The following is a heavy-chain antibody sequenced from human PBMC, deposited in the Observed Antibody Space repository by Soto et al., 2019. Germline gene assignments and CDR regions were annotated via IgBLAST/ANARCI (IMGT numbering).Heavy chain of an antibody. D-gene: IGHD1-7*01. J-gene: IGHJ4*02. CDR1: GFTFSSYG. Sequence: QVQLVESGGGVVQPGRSLRISCAASGFTFSSYGMHWVRQDPGKGLEWVAVISYDGSNKYYADSVKGRFTIYRDNSKNTLYLQMNSLRADDTAVYYCAKEGPSYNCNYVSFFDYWGQGTLVTVSS. CDR3: AKEGPSYNCNYVSFFDY. V-gene: IGHV3-30*18. CDR2: ISYDGSNK.